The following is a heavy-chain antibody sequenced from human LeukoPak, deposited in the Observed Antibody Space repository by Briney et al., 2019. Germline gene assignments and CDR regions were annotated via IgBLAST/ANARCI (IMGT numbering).Heavy chain of an antibody. V-gene: IGHV4-59*01. CDR3: ARGTGCSSTSCLFDY. CDR1: GGSISSYY. D-gene: IGHD2-2*01. J-gene: IGHJ4*02. CDR2: IYYSGST. Sequence: SETLSLTCTVSGGSISSYYWSWIRQPPGKGLGWIGYIYYSGSTNYNPSLKSRVTISVDTSKNQFSLKLTSVTAADTAMYYCARGTGCSSTSCLFDYWGQGTLVTVSS.